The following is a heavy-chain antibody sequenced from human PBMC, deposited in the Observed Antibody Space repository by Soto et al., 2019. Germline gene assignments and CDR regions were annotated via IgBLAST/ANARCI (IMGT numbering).Heavy chain of an antibody. CDR2: INHSGST. D-gene: IGHD6-13*01. J-gene: IGHJ6*02. CDR1: GGSFSGYY. Sequence: SETLSLTCAVYGGSFSGYYWRWIRQPPGKGLEWIGEINHSGSTNYNPSLKSRVTISVDTSKNQFSLKLSSVTAADTAVYYCARGYSSSWYRTYYYYGMDVWGQGTTVTVSS. V-gene: IGHV4-34*01. CDR3: ARGYSSSWYRTYYYYGMDV.